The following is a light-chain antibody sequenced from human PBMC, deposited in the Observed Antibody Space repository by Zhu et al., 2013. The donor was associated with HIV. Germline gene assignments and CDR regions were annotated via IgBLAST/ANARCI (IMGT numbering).Light chain of an antibody. CDR1: SSDVGTYKF. J-gene: IGLJ3*02. CDR2: EGT. CDR3: SSYLTTSPIM. V-gene: IGLV2-14*02. Sequence: QSALTQPASVSGSPGQSITISCTGTSSDVGTYKFVSWYQQHPGKAPKLMIYEGTERPSGVSNRFSGSKSGNTASLTISGLRTEDEADYYCSSYLTTSPIMFGGGTKLTVL.